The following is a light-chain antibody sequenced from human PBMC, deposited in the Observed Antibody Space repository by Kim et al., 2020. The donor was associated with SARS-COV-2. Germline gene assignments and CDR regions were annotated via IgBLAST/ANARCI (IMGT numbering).Light chain of an antibody. V-gene: IGKV1-27*01. CDR3: QKYASAPWT. CDR2: GAS. CDR1: QVIKNY. J-gene: IGKJ1*01. Sequence: GDRVTITCRESQVIKNYLAWYRQKPGKAPTVLIYGASTLHSGVPSRFSGSGSGTDFTLTISSLQPEDVGTYYCQKYASAPWTFGHGTKVYIK.